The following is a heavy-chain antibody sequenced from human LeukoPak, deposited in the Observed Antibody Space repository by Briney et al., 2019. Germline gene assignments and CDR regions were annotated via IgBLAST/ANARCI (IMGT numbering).Heavy chain of an antibody. CDR1: GFNFGIYG. CDR3: ARDGHAAGHAFDY. CDR2: MWDDGTNE. J-gene: IGHJ4*02. Sequence: GRSLRLSCTASGFNFGIYGMHWVRQAPGKGLEWVAVMWDDGTNEYYVESVKGRFTISRDNGKRTLYLQMNSLRVKDTAVYYCARDGHAAGHAFDYWGQGTLVTVSS. V-gene: IGHV3-33*01.